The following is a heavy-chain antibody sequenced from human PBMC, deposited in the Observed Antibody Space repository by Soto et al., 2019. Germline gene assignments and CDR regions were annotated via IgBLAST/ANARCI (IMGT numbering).Heavy chain of an antibody. CDR1: GFTFSSYA. Sequence: GGSLRLSCEASGFTFSSYAMSWVRQAPGKGLEWVSAISGSGGSTYYADSVKGRFTISRDNSKNTLYLQMNSLRAEDTAVYYCAKATRRITIFGVVITHPFDYWGQGTLVTVSS. J-gene: IGHJ4*02. D-gene: IGHD3-3*01. CDR2: ISGSGGST. V-gene: IGHV3-23*01. CDR3: AKATRRITIFGVVITHPFDY.